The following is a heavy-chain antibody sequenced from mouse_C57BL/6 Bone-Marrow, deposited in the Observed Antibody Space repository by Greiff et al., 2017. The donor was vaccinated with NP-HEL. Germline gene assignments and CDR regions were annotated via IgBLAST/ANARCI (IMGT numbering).Heavy chain of an antibody. CDR3: ARREIYYCFDY. Sequence: QVQLQQSGAELVRPGTSVKVSCKASGYAFTNYLIEWVKQRPGQGLEWIGVINPGSGGTNYTEKFKGKATLTADKSSSTAYMQLSSLTSEDAAVYFCARREIYYCFDYWGQGTPLTVSS. V-gene: IGHV1-54*01. D-gene: IGHD1-1*01. J-gene: IGHJ2*01. CDR2: INPGSGGT. CDR1: GYAFTNYL.